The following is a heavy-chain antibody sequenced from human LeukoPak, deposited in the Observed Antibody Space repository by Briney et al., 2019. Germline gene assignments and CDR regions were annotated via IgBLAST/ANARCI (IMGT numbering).Heavy chain of an antibody. D-gene: IGHD3-10*01. CDR1: GYTFTSYG. CDR2: ISAYNGNT. Sequence: ASVRVSCKASGYTFTSYGISWVRQAPGQGLEWMGWISAYNGNTNYAQKLQGRVTMTRDTSTSTFYMELNSLRSEDSAVYYCARDFDYFGSGSYEDYWGQGTLVTVSS. CDR3: ARDFDYFGSGSYEDY. V-gene: IGHV1-18*01. J-gene: IGHJ4*02.